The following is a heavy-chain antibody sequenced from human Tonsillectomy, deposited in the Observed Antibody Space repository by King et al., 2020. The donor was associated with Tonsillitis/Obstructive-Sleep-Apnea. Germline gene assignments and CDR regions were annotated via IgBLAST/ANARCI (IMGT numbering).Heavy chain of an antibody. CDR3: ARTREKDAFDI. V-gene: IGHV3-33*01. CDR1: GFTFSSYD. Sequence: VQLVESGGGVVQPGRSLRLSCVASGFTFSSYDMHWVRQAPGKGLEWVAVIWYDGSNKYYADSVKGRFTISRDNSKNTLYLQMNSLRAEDTAVYYCARTREKDAFDIWGQGTMVTVSS. J-gene: IGHJ3*02. CDR2: IWYDGSNK. D-gene: IGHD1-26*01.